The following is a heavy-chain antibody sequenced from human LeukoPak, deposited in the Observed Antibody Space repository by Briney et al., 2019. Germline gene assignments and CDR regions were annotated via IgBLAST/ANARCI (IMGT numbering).Heavy chain of an antibody. V-gene: IGHV4-34*01. CDR3: ANRPYYYDSSLGAFDI. D-gene: IGHD3-22*01. CDR1: GGSFSGYY. J-gene: IGHJ3*02. Sequence: PSETLSLTCAVYGGSFSGYYWSWIRQPPGKGLEWIGEINHSGSTNYNPSLESRVTISVDTSKNQFSLKLSSVTAADTAVYYCANRPYYYDSSLGAFDIWGQGTMVTVSS. CDR2: INHSGST.